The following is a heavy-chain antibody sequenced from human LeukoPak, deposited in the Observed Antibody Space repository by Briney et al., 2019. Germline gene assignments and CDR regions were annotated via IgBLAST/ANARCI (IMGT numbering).Heavy chain of an antibody. J-gene: IGHJ4*02. CDR2: IYYSGST. Sequence: SETLSLTCTVSGGSISSSSYYWGWIRQPPGKGLEWIGSIYYSGSTYYNPSLKSQVTISVDTSKNQFSLKLSSVTAADTAVYYCARDAASRENYFDYWGQGTLVTVSS. CDR3: ARDAASRENYFDY. V-gene: IGHV4-39*07. CDR1: GGSISSSSYY. D-gene: IGHD6-25*01.